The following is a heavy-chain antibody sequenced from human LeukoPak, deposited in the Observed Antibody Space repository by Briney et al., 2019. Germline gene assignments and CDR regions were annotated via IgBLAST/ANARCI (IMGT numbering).Heavy chain of an antibody. CDR1: GYSFTSYW. D-gene: IGHD6-19*01. Sequence: GESLKISCKGSGYSFTSYWIGWVRQMPGKGLEWMGIIYPSDSDTRYSPSFQGQVTISADKSISTAYLQWSSLKASDTAMYYCARRGPGAVAGYNWFDPWGQGTLVTVSS. CDR3: ARRGPGAVAGYNWFDP. CDR2: IYPSDSDT. V-gene: IGHV5-51*01. J-gene: IGHJ5*02.